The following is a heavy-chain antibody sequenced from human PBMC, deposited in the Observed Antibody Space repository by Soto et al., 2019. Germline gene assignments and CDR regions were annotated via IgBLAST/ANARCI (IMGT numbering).Heavy chain of an antibody. Sequence: GASVKVSCKASGYTFTSYTLYWVRQAPGQRLEWMGWVATGNGNTKYSQNFQGRVTITRDTSASTAYMELNNLRPEDTAVYYCARGATTNFDRWGQGTLVTVSS. D-gene: IGHD1-1*01. J-gene: IGHJ4*02. CDR3: ARGATTNFDR. V-gene: IGHV1-3*04. CDR1: GYTFTSYT. CDR2: VATGNGNT.